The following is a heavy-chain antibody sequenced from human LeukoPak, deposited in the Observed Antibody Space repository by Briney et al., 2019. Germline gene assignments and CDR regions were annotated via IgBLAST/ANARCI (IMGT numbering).Heavy chain of an antibody. D-gene: IGHD6-19*01. CDR3: ATKQWLAPPPDS. V-gene: IGHV3-74*01. J-gene: IGHJ4*02. CDR2: INTDGTVT. CDR1: GFTFSKYW. Sequence: GGSLRLCCAASGFTFSKYWMLWVRQAPGKGLESVSRINTDGTVTTYADSVKGRFTVSRDNADNTMFLQMNSVRDEDTAVYYCATKQWLAPPPDSWGQGTPVTVSS.